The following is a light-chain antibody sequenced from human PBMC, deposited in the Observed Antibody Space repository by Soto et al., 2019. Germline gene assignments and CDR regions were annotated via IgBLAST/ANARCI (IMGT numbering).Light chain of an antibody. CDR3: MQALQTQLT. CDR1: QSLLHSNGYNY. Sequence: DIVMTQSPLSLPVTAGEPASISCRSSQSLLHSNGYNYLDWYLQKPGQSPQLLIYLGSNRASGVPDRFSGSGSGTDFTLKISRVEAADVGVYYCMQALQTQLTFGGGTKVEIK. CDR2: LGS. J-gene: IGKJ4*01. V-gene: IGKV2-28*01.